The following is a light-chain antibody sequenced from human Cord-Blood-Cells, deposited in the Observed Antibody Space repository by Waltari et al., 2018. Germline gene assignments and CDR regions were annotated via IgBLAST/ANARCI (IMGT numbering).Light chain of an antibody. CDR3: QQYNSYSPTWT. CDR1: QSISSW. J-gene: IGKJ1*01. Sequence: DIQMTQSPSTLSASVGDRVTITCRASQSISSWLAWYQQKPGKAPKLLIYKASSLESGVPSMFSGSGSGTEFTLTISSLQPDDFATYYCQQYNSYSPTWTFGQGTKVEIK. CDR2: KAS. V-gene: IGKV1-5*03.